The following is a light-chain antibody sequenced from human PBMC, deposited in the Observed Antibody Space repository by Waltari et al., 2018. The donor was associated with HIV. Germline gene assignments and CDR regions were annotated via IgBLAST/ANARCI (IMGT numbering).Light chain of an antibody. J-gene: IGKJ4*01. CDR2: AAS. CDR3: QQSYSTPFT. Sequence: DIQMTQSPSSLSASVGDRVTITCRASQSISSYLNWYQQKPGKAPKLLIYAASSLQSGVPSRFSGSGSGTDFTLTISSLQPEDFVTYYCQQSYSTPFTFGGGTKVEI. V-gene: IGKV1-39*01. CDR1: QSISSY.